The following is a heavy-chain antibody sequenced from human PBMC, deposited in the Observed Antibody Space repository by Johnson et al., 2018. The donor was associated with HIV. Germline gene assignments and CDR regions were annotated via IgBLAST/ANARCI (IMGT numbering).Heavy chain of an antibody. CDR3: ARSVNAGRPFDI. CDR2: IKQDGSEK. CDR1: GFTFSNYW. Sequence: VQLVESGGGLVQPGGSLRLSCAASGFTFSNYWMTWVRQAPGKGLEWVANIKQDGSEKYYVDSVKGRFTVSRDNAKNSFYLQMNSLRAEDTAVYYCARSVNAGRPFDIWGQGTLVTVSS. J-gene: IGHJ3*02. V-gene: IGHV3-7*01. D-gene: IGHD2-8*01.